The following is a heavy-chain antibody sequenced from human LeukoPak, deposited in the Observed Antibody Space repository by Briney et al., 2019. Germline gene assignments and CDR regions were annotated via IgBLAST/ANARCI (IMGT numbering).Heavy chain of an antibody. CDR2: ISGSGGST. CDR1: GFTFSSYA. V-gene: IGHV3-23*01. Sequence: PGGSLRLSCAASGFTFSSYAMSWVRQAPGKGLEWVSAISGSGGSTYYADSVKGRFTISRDNSKNTLYLQMNSLRAEDTAVYYCAKVSIPSGYSYGYSYFDYWGQGTLVTVSS. J-gene: IGHJ4*02. D-gene: IGHD5-18*01. CDR3: AKVSIPSGYSYGYSYFDY.